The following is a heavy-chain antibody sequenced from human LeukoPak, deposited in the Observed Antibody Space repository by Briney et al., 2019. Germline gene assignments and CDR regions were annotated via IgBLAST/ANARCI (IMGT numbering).Heavy chain of an antibody. CDR1: GYTFTNYA. J-gene: IGHJ4*02. V-gene: IGHV7-4-1*02. CDR3: ARDRIAVAGRNDY. D-gene: IGHD6-19*01. Sequence: GASVKVSCKTSGYTFTNYAINWVRQAPGQGLEWVGWINTNTGNPTYAQGFTGRFVFSLDTSVSTAYLQISSLKAEDTAVYYCARDRIAVAGRNDYWGQGTLVTVSS. CDR2: INTNTGNP.